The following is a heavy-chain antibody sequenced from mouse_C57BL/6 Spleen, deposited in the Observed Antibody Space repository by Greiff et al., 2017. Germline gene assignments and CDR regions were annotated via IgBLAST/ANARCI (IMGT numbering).Heavy chain of an antibody. CDR2: IYPSDSET. CDR3: AREGRVYYAMDY. CDR1: GYTFTSYW. V-gene: IGHV1-61*01. Sequence: QVQLQQPGAELVRPGSSVKLSCKASGYTFTSYWMDWVKQRPGQGLEWIGNIYPSDSETHYNQKFKDKATLTVDKSSSTAYMQLSSLTSEDSAVYYCAREGRVYYAMDYWGQGTSVTVSS. J-gene: IGHJ4*01.